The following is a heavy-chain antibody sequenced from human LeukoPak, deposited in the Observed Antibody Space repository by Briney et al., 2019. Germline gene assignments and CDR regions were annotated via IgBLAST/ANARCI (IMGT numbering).Heavy chain of an antibody. CDR1: GYTVSDYF. J-gene: IGHJ4*02. D-gene: IGHD7-27*01. V-gene: IGHV1-2*06. Sequence: ASVKVPCKASGYTVSDYFIHWVRQAPAQGLEWLGRINPKSGVTEYAQNFQGRVTMTRDTSISASYMELNRLTSDDTAVYYCARDLSSTSNWELDYWGQGTLVTVSS. CDR2: INPKSGVT. CDR3: ARDLSSTSNWELDY.